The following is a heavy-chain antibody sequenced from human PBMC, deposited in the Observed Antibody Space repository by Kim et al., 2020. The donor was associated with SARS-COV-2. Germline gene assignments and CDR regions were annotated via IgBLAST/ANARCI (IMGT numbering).Heavy chain of an antibody. V-gene: IGHV4-39*01. CDR1: GGSISSSSYY. CDR2: IYYIGST. D-gene: IGHD3-10*01. Sequence: SETLSLTCTVSGGSISSSSYYWGWIRQPPGKGLEWIGSIYYIGSTYYNPSLKSRVTISVDTSKNQFSLKLSCVTAADTAVYYCASLGRGWFGGNGFDPWGKGTLVTVSS. CDR3: ASLGRGWFGGNGFDP. J-gene: IGHJ5*02.